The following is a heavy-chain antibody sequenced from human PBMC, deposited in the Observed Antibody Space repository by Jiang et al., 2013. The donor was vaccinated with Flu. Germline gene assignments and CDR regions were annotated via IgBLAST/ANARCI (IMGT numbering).Heavy chain of an antibody. D-gene: IGHD5-24*01. V-gene: IGHV1-2*02. J-gene: IGHJ4*02. CDR1: GGTFSSYA. CDR3: ARDPPSREMATIMGDYDY. CDR2: VNPNSGGT. Sequence: GAEVKKPGSSVKISCKASGGTFSSYALSWVRQAPGQGLEWMGYVNPNSGGTNYAQKFQGRVTMTRDTSISLVYMELSRLGSDDTAVYYCARDPPSREMATIMGDYDYWGQGTLVTVSS.